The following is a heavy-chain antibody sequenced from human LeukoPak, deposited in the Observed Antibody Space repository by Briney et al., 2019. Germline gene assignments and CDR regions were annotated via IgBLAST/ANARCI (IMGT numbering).Heavy chain of an antibody. V-gene: IGHV3-21*01. Sequence: GGTLRLSCAASGFTFSSCSMSWVRQAPGKGLEWVSSISSSRTYIYYADSVKGRFTISRDNAKNSLYLQMNSLRAEDTAVYYCARDMHREAVHYPPDYWGQGTLVTVSS. CDR1: GFTFSSCS. J-gene: IGHJ4*02. CDR2: ISSSRTYI. CDR3: ARDMHREAVHYPPDY. D-gene: IGHD1-1*01.